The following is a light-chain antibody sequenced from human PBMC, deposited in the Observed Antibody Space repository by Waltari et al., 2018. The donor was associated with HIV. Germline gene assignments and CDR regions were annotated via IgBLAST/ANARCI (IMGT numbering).Light chain of an antibody. Sequence: QSALTQPASVSGSPGQSITISCPGTTSAVGGYTYVPWYQHHPGNAPKLVIYEVNNRPSGVSIRFSGSKSGNTASLTISELQAEDEADYYCTSYTSRNTRVFGTGTKVTVL. CDR2: EVN. CDR3: TSYTSRNTRV. V-gene: IGLV2-14*01. CDR1: TSAVGGYTY. J-gene: IGLJ1*01.